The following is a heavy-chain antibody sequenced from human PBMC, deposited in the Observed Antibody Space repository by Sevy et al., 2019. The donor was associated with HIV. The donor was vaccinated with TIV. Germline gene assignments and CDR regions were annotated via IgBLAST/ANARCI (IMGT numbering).Heavy chain of an antibody. CDR1: GYTFTSYG. J-gene: IGHJ4*02. CDR3: AGDSVSLYSYGYNFDY. V-gene: IGHV1-18*01. Sequence: ASVKVSCKASGYTFTSYGISWVRQAPGQGLEWMGWIGAYNGNTNYAQKLQGRVTMTTDTSTSTAYMELRSLGSDDTAVYYCAGDSVSLYSYGYNFDYWGQGTLVTVSS. CDR2: IGAYNGNT. D-gene: IGHD5-18*01.